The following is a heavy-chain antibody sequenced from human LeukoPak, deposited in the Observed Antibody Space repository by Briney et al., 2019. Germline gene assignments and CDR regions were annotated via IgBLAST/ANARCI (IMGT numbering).Heavy chain of an antibody. J-gene: IGHJ6*03. V-gene: IGHV4-39*07. CDR2: IYYSGST. D-gene: IGHD6-13*01. CDR1: GGSISSNSYY. Sequence: SETLSLTCAVSGGSISSNSYYWGWIRQPPGKGLEWIGSIYYSGSTNYNPSLKSRVTISVDTSKNQFSLKLSSATAADTAVYYCARTTEAHSWRTRYYDYYMDVWGKGTTVTVSS. CDR3: ARTTEAHSWRTRYYDYYMDV.